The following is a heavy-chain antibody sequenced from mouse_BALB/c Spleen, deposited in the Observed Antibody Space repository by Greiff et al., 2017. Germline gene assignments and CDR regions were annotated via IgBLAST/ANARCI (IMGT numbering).Heavy chain of an antibody. Sequence: VQLQQSGAEPVRPGTSVKVSCKASGYAFTNYLIEWVKQRPGQGLEWIGVINPGSGGTNYNEKFKGKATLTADKSSSTAYMQLSSLTSDDSAVYFRARGTIYYGYSWFAYWGQGTLVTVAA. CDR2: INPGSGGT. J-gene: IGHJ3*01. V-gene: IGHV1-54*01. CDR1: GYAFTNYL. D-gene: IGHD2-2*01. CDR3: ARGTIYYGYSWFAY.